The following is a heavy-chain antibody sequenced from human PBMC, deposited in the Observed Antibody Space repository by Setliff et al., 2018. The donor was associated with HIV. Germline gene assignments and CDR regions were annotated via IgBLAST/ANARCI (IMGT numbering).Heavy chain of an antibody. V-gene: IGHV4-39*07. D-gene: IGHD1-1*01. CDR2: ISSSGST. Sequence: SETLSLTCTVSGGSINSHYWVWIRQPPGKGLEWIGGISSSGSTYYNPSLKSRVTISVDTSKNQFSLKLTSVTAADTAVYYCASGNNLQRFDYWGQGTLVTVSS. J-gene: IGHJ4*02. CDR3: ASGNNLQRFDY. CDR1: GGSINSHY.